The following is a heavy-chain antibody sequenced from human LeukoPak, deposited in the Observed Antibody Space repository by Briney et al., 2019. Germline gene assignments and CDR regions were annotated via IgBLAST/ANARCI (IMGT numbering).Heavy chain of an antibody. CDR2: IYSGGNT. CDR3: ARAYCGGDCYFPL. V-gene: IGHV3-53*01. J-gene: IGHJ4*02. CDR1: GFTVSSNY. Sequence: TGGSLRLSCAASGFTVSSNYMSWVRQAPGKGLEWVSVIYSGGNTYYADSVKGRFTISRDNSKNTLYLQMNSLRAEDTAVYYCARAYCGGDCYFPLWGQGTLVTVSS. D-gene: IGHD2-21*02.